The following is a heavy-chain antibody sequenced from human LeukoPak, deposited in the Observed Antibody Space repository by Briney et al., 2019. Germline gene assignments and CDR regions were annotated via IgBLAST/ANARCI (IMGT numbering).Heavy chain of an antibody. CDR2: SYYSGST. CDR3: ARLFDTSGPHFDY. V-gene: IGHV4-59*08. Sequence: KPSETLSLTCSVSGGTISSYYWSWIRQPPGKGLEYIGYSYYSGSTSYNPSLKSRVTISVGTSKTQFSQRLTSVTAADTAVYYCARLFDTSGPHFDYWGQGILVTVSS. J-gene: IGHJ4*02. D-gene: IGHD6-19*01. CDR1: GGTISSYY.